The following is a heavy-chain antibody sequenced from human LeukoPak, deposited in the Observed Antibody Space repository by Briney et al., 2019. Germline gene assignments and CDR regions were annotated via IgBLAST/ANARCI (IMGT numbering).Heavy chain of an antibody. Sequence: GGSLRLSCAASGFTFSSYWMSWVRQAPGKGLEWVAYIKQDVTEKYYVDSVKGRFTISRDNSKNTLYLQMNSLRAEGTAVYYCARDGVTTVTPIFYYYYYMDVWGKGTTVTVSS. CDR3: ARDGVTTVTPIFYYYYYMDV. J-gene: IGHJ6*03. D-gene: IGHD4-17*01. CDR2: IKQDVTEK. CDR1: GFTFSSYW. V-gene: IGHV3-7*01.